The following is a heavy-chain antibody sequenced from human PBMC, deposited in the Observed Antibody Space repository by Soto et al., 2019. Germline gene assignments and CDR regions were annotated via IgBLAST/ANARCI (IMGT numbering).Heavy chain of an antibody. D-gene: IGHD5-12*01. J-gene: IGHJ5*01. CDR1: GFTFSSYS. Sequence: EVQLVESGGGVVKPGGSLRLSCAASGFTFSSYSMNWVRQAPGKGLEWVSSISSSSSYIYYADSVKGRFTTSRDNAKQSLYLQTTRLTAEYTAVYYCTREASKYRGYDFDCRGQGTRVTVPS. CDR3: TREASKYRGYDFDC. V-gene: IGHV3-21*01. CDR2: ISSSSSYI.